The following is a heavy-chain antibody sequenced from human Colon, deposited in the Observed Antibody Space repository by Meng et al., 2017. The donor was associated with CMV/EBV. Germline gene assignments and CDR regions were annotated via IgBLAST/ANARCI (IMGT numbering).Heavy chain of an antibody. D-gene: IGHD2-15*01. J-gene: IGHJ5*02. V-gene: IGHV1-2*02. CDR2: INPNNGGT. CDR3: ARDSEKMVIAANNWFDP. CDR1: GYTFTGYY. Sequence: ASAMVSSKTSGYTFTGYYLHWVRLAPGQGLEWMGWINPNNGGTNYAPKFQGRVTMTSDTSSSTAYMELRRLRPDDTAVYYCARDSEKMVIAANNWFDPWGQGTLVTVSS.